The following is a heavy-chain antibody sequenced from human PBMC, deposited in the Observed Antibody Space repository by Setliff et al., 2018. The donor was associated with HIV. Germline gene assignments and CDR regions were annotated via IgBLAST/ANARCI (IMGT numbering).Heavy chain of an antibody. CDR1: GFTFRSYA. J-gene: IGHJ6*02. D-gene: IGHD2-2*01. CDR3: AREVDPLVILGGLDV. CDR2: TSYDGSNK. Sequence: LSLSCAASGFTFRSYAIHWVRQAPGKGLEWVAVTSYDGSNKYYADSVKGRFTISRDNSKNMLYVHMNSLRAEDTAIYYCAREVDPLVILGGLDVWGQGTAVTV. V-gene: IGHV3-30*04.